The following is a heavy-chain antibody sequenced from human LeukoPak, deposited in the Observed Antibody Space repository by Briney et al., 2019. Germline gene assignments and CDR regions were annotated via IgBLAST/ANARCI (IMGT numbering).Heavy chain of an antibody. Sequence: SETLSLTCTVSGGSISSSSYYWGWIRQPPGKGLEWIGSIYHSGSTYYNPSLKSRVTISVDTSKNQFSLKLSSVTAADTAAYYCASPSYYYDSSGYYSRVFDYWGQGTLVTVSS. CDR1: GGSISSSSYY. CDR3: ASPSYYYDSSGYYSRVFDY. J-gene: IGHJ4*02. CDR2: IYHSGST. V-gene: IGHV4-39*07. D-gene: IGHD3-22*01.